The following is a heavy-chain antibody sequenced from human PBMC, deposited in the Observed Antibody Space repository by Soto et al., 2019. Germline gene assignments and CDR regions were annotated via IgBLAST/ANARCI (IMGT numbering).Heavy chain of an antibody. V-gene: IGHV4-30-4*01. Sequence: TLSLTCTVSGGSISSGDYYWSWIRQPPGKGLEWIGYIYYSGSTYYNPSLKSRVTISVDTSKNQFSLKLSSVTAADTAVYYCARWLGYGPHFDYWGQGTRVTVAS. D-gene: IGHD5-12*01. J-gene: IGHJ4*02. CDR1: GGSISSGDYY. CDR3: ARWLGYGPHFDY. CDR2: IYYSGST.